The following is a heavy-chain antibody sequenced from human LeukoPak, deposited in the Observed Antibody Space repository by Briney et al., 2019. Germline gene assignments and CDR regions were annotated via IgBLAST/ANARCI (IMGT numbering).Heavy chain of an antibody. Sequence: GGSLRLSCAPSLFAFSTYTIHWVRQVPGTGLMWVSRINNDGRSTTYADSVKGRFTTSRDNAKDTLYLQMNSLRPEDTAVYYCARDGGDSSGYYWGLGYWGQGTLVTVSS. D-gene: IGHD3-22*01. CDR3: ARDGGDSSGYYWGLGY. V-gene: IGHV3-74*01. CDR1: LFAFSTYT. J-gene: IGHJ4*02. CDR2: INNDGRST.